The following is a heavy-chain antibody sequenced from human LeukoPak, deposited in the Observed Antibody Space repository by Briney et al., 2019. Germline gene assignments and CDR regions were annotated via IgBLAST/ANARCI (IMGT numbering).Heavy chain of an antibody. Sequence: GGSLRLYCAASGFTFSDYYMSWIRQAPGKGLEWVSYISSSGSTIYYADSVKGRFTISRDNAKNSLYPQMNSLRAKDTAVYRGASEVSASTPFDYWGQGTLVTVSS. CDR3: ASEVSASTPFDY. V-gene: IGHV3-11*01. J-gene: IGHJ4*02. CDR2: ISSSGSTI. D-gene: IGHD1-26*01. CDR1: GFTFSDYY.